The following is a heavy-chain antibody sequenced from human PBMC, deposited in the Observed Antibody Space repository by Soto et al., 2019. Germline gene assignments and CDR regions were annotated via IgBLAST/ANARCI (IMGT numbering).Heavy chain of an antibody. J-gene: IGHJ6*02. Sequence: QVQLVQSGAEVKKPGSSVKVSCKASGGTFSSYTISWVRQAPGQGLEWMGRIIPILGIANYAQKCEGRVTITADKSTSPAYMELGSLRSEDTAVYYCARARDGYNFDYYGMDVWGQGTTVTVSS. CDR3: ARARDGYNFDYYGMDV. CDR1: GGTFSSYT. D-gene: IGHD5-12*01. V-gene: IGHV1-69*02. CDR2: IIPILGIA.